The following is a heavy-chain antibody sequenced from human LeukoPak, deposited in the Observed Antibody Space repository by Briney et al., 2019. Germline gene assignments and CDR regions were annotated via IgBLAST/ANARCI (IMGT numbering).Heavy chain of an antibody. CDR1: GCTFTAYY. V-gene: IGHV1-2*02. CDR2: IKPDSGSS. Sequence: ASVKVSCKASGCTFTAYYIHWLRQAPGQGPEWMGWIKPDSGSSHYAQKFQGRVTMTRDTSSNSAYMDLTRLKSDDTAVYYRARARVPIAVAGLYYFDYWGQGALVTVSS. J-gene: IGHJ4*02. D-gene: IGHD6-19*01. CDR3: ARARVPIAVAGLYYFDY.